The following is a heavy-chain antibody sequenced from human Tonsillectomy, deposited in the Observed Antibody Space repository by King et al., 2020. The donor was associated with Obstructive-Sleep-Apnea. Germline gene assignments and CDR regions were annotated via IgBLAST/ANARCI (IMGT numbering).Heavy chain of an antibody. CDR2: FKSKTEGGKT. V-gene: IGHV3-15*01. CDR3: TTDYHYEWDYFDS. D-gene: IGHD5-12*01. J-gene: IGHJ4*02. Sequence: VQLVESGGGVVNPGGSLRLSCAASGLTFNRAWMSCVRQAPGKGREWVGRFKSKTEGGKTDYAEPVKGRFTSSRDASKTTLYLQMNSLKTEDTAVYYCTTDYHYEWDYFDSWGQGTLVTVSS. CDR1: GLTFNRAW.